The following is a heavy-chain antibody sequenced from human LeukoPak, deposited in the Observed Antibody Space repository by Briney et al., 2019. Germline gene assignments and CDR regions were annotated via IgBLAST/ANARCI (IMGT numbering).Heavy chain of an antibody. V-gene: IGHV4-38-2*02. CDR1: GGYISGYY. Sequence: SETLSLTCTVSGGYISGYYWGWIRQPPGKGLEWIGSIYHSGSTYYNPSLKSRVTISVDTSKNQLSLKLSSVTAADTAVYYCARHNDFWAIDYWGQGTLVTVSS. D-gene: IGHD3-3*01. CDR3: ARHNDFWAIDY. CDR2: IYHSGST. J-gene: IGHJ4*02.